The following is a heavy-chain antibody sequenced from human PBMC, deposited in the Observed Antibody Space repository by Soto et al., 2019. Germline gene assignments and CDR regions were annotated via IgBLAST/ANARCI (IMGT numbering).Heavy chain of an antibody. CDR2: ITTDKGKT. V-gene: IGHV1-18*01. CDR3: ARSRGGYFDY. J-gene: IGHJ4*02. D-gene: IGHD3-16*01. Sequence: ASVKVSCKTSGYTFTSFGISWVRQAPGQGLEWMGWITTDKGKTNYAQKFQGRVTMTTDTSTSTAYMELRSLRSDDTAVYYCARSRGGYFDYWGQGTLVTVSS. CDR1: GYTFTSFG.